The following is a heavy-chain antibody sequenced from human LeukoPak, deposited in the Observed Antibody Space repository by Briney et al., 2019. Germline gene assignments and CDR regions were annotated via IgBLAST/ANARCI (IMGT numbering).Heavy chain of an antibody. V-gene: IGHV1-2*02. Sequence: ASVKVSCKASGYTFTGYYMHWVRQAPGQGLEWMGWINPNSGGTNYAQKFQGRVTMTRDTSISTAYMELSRLRSDDTAVYYCARGWLTGYYRAIATRDPNNEYFQHWGQGTLVTVSS. CDR3: ARGWLTGYYRAIATRDPNNEYFQH. D-gene: IGHD3-9*01. J-gene: IGHJ1*01. CDR1: GYTFTGYY. CDR2: INPNSGGT.